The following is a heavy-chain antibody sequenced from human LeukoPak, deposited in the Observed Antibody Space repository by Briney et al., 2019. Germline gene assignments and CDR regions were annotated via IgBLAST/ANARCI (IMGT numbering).Heavy chain of an antibody. J-gene: IGHJ4*02. V-gene: IGHV4-34*01. CDR2: INHSGST. D-gene: IGHD3-16*02. Sequence: GXGLEXXGEINHSGSTNYNPSLKSRVTISVDTSENQFSLKLSSVTAADTAVYYCARALYDYVWGSYPTYWGQGTLVTVSS. CDR3: ARALYDYVWGSYPTY.